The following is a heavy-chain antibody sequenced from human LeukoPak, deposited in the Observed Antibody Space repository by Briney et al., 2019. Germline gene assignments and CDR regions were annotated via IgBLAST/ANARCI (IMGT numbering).Heavy chain of an antibody. CDR2: IYTSGST. Sequence: SETLSLTRTVSGVSISSYYWSWIGQPAGKGRAGIGRIYTSGSTNYNPSLKSRVTISVDTSKNQFSLKLSSVTAADTAVDYCARNLIPEQLVLNFWGQGILVTVPS. D-gene: IGHD6-13*01. V-gene: IGHV4-4*07. CDR3: ARNLIPEQLVLNF. J-gene: IGHJ4*02. CDR1: GVSISSYY.